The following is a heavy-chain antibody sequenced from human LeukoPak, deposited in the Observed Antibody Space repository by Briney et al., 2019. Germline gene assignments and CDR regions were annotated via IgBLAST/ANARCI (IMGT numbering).Heavy chain of an antibody. CDR2: INYSGTT. D-gene: IGHD6-19*01. CDR3: ARRGPTSGRGEAFVY. CDR1: GGSFSSSSGYY. Sequence: SETLSLTCTVSGGSFSSSSGYYWGWIRQPPGKGLEWIGSINYSGTTYYNPSLRSPVTISVDTSKKQLSLRLSSVTAADTAVYYCARRGPTSGRGEAFVYWGQGTLVTVSS. V-gene: IGHV4-39*01. J-gene: IGHJ4*02.